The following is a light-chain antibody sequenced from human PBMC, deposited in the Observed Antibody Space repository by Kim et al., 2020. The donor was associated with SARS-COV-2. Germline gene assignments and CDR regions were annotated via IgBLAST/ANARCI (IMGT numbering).Light chain of an antibody. CDR1: SLRRYY. J-gene: IGLJ2*01. Sequence: SSELTQDPAVSVAVGQTVKITCQGDSLRRYYVSWYQQKPGQAPVLVIYGRNNRPSGIPERLSGSTSGNTASLIITGAQAEDEADYYCSSRGSSENVLFGGGTQLTVL. CDR2: GRN. CDR3: SSRGSSENVL. V-gene: IGLV3-19*01.